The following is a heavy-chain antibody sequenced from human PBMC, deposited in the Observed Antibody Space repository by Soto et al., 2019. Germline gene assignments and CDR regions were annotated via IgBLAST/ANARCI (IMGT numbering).Heavy chain of an antibody. V-gene: IGHV3-49*04. J-gene: IGHJ4*02. CDR2: IGGKDYGGAT. CDR1: GFTFGDHT. CDR3: TRRYYHDSSGYYYDLIFDY. D-gene: IGHD3-22*01. Sequence: PGGSLRLSCTASGFTFGDHTMSWVRQSPGKGLEWVGFIGGKDYGGATEYAASVRGRFTISRDDSKSIAFLQMNSLKTEDTAVYYCTRRYYHDSSGYYYDLIFDYWGQGTLVTVSS.